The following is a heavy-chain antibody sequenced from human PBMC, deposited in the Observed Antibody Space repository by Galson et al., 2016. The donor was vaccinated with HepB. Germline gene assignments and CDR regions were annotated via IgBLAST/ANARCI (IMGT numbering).Heavy chain of an antibody. V-gene: IGHV5-51*03. CDR2: ISPGDSAT. D-gene: IGHD2-2*01. J-gene: IGHJ4*02. Sequence: QSGAEVKKPGESLKISCEASGYTFSNHWIGWVRQTPGKGLEWMGIISPGDSATRYSPSFQGQVTMSADKSTTTAYLQWSSLKASDSAVYYCARLQSQNTHIVVIAPAPFYLDFWGPGTLVTVSS. CDR3: ARLQSQNTHIVVIAPAPFYLDF. CDR1: GYTFSNHW.